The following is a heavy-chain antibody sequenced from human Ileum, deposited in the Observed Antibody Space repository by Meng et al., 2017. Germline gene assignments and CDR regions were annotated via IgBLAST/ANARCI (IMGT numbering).Heavy chain of an antibody. CDR2: ISYDGGDK. J-gene: IGHJ4*01. Sequence: GESLKISCAASGFTFSSYAMHWVRQAPGKGLEWVAIISYDGGDKYYADSVKGRFTISRDDSKNTLNLQMNSLRTEDTAVYYCVRDYYGSASNPRFDYWGQGTQVTGSS. V-gene: IGHV3-30*01. D-gene: IGHD3-10*01. CDR1: GFTFSSYA. CDR3: VRDYYGSASNPRFDY.